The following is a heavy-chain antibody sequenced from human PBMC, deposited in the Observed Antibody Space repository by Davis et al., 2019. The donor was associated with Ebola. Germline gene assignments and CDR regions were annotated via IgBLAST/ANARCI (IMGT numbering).Heavy chain of an antibody. J-gene: IGHJ4*02. CDR1: GFTFSSSS. Sequence: GESLKIPCAASGFTFSSSSMNWVRQAPGKGLEWVSSISSSSSYIYYADSVKGRFTISRDNAKNSLYLQMNSLRAEDTAVYYCARAPDKAYQELNRSFDYWGQGTLVTVAS. CDR3: ARAPDKAYQELNRSFDY. V-gene: IGHV3-21*01. CDR2: ISSSSSYI. D-gene: IGHD2-2*02.